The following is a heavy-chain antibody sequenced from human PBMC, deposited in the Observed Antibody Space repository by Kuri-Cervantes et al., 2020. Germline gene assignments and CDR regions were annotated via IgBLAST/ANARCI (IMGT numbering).Heavy chain of an antibody. D-gene: IGHD3-10*01. CDR3: ARRSPPDYYYYYGMDV. J-gene: IGHJ6*02. V-gene: IGHV1-2*02. CDR2: INPNSGGT. CDR1: GYTFTGYY. Sequence: ASVKVSCKASGYTFTGYYMHWVRQAPGQGLEWMGWINPNSGGTNYAQKFQGRVTMTRDTSISTAYMELSRLRSDDTAVYYCARRSPPDYYYYYGMDVWGQGTTVTVS.